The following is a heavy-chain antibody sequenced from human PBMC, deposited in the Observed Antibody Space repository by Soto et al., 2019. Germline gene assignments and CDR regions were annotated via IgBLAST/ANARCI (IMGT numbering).Heavy chain of an antibody. CDR3: ARGRHYYDSSGYLRLIWFDP. J-gene: IGHJ5*02. CDR2: INHSGST. CDR1: GGSFSGYY. V-gene: IGHV4-34*01. D-gene: IGHD3-22*01. Sequence: SETLSLTCAVYGGSFSGYYWSWIRQPPGKGLEWIGEINHSGSTNYNPSLKSRVTISVDTSKNQFSLKLSSVTAADTAVYYCARGRHYYDSSGYLRLIWFDPWGQGTLVTVHS.